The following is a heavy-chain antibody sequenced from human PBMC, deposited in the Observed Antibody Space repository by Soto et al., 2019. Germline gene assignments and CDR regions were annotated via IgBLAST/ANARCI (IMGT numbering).Heavy chain of an antibody. J-gene: IGHJ6*02. CDR1: GFTFSSYW. D-gene: IGHD2-2*01. CDR2: INRDGSST. CDR3: ARGGYCIITSCSGPYYYGMDV. Sequence: EVQLMESGGGLVQPGGSLRLSCAASGFTFSSYWMHWVRQAPGKGLVWVSRINRDGSSTSYANSVKSRFTISRDNAKNTLYLQMNSLRAEDTAVYYCARGGYCIITSCSGPYYYGMDVWGQGTKVTGAS. V-gene: IGHV3-74*01.